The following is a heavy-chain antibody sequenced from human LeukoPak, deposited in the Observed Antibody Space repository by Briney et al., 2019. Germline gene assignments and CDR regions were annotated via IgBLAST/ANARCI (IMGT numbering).Heavy chain of an antibody. J-gene: IGHJ4*02. D-gene: IGHD3-22*01. CDR2: ISYDGSNK. Sequence: GGSLRLSCAASGFTFSGYPIHWVRQAPGKGLEWVAVISYDGSNKYYADSVKGRFTISRDNSKNTLYLQMNSLRAEDTAVYYCTSCFSGYYSPFDYWGQGTLVTVSS. CDR3: TSCFSGYYSPFDY. V-gene: IGHV3-30-3*01. CDR1: GFTFSGYP.